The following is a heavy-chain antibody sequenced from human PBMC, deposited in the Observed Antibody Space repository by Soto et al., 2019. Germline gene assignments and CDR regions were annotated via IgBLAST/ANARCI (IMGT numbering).Heavy chain of an antibody. CDR3: ARTTSSIPAAGSFDY. J-gene: IGHJ4*02. Sequence: PGGSLRLSCAASGFTFSSYGMHWVRQAPGKGLEWVAVIWYDGSNKYYADSVKGRFTISRDNSKNTLYLQMNSLRAEDTAVYYCARTTSSIPAAGSFDYWGQGTPVTVSS. CDR1: GFTFSSYG. D-gene: IGHD6-13*01. CDR2: IWYDGSNK. V-gene: IGHV3-33*01.